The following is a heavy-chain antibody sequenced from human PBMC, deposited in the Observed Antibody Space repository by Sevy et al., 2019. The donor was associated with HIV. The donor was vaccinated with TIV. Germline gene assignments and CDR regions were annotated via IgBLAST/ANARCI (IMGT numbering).Heavy chain of an antibody. CDR3: ARGWCRSASCYYDY. CDR2: IYPSGIT. Sequence: SETLSLTCTVSGGSISSYYWSWIRQPAGKGLEWIGRIYPSGITNYNPSLKSRVTMSVDTSKNQFSLNLSSVTAADTAVYYCARGWCRSASCYYDYWGQGTLLTVSS. J-gene: IGHJ4*02. D-gene: IGHD2-2*01. CDR1: GGSISSYY. V-gene: IGHV4-4*07.